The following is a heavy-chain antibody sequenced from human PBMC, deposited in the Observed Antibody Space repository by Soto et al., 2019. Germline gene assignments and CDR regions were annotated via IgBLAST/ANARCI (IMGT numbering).Heavy chain of an antibody. V-gene: IGHV3-23*01. D-gene: IGHD6-13*01. CDR1: EFTFSNYA. Sequence: LRLSCVASEFTFSNYAMRWVRQAPGKGLEWVSAISGNDDSTYYADSVKGRCIISRDNSKNTLALQMNSLRAQDTAVHYCAKDLIKSGVFVFDYWGQGIRVTVSS. J-gene: IGHJ4*02. CDR2: ISGNDDST. CDR3: AKDLIKSGVFVFDY.